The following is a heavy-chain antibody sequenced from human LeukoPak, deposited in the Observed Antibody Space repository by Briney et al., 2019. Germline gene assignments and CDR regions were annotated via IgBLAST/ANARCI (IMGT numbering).Heavy chain of an antibody. Sequence: GASVNVSYMASAGTFNNYNITWVRQAPGQGREGKGGISPIFGTSNYTHKFQGRVTITADESTTTAYMELSRLRSEDTAMYYCASPKPFSGTYVYWGQGTLVTVSS. D-gene: IGHD1-26*01. CDR1: AGTFNNYN. CDR3: ASPKPFSGTYVY. V-gene: IGHV1-69*13. J-gene: IGHJ4*02. CDR2: ISPIFGTS.